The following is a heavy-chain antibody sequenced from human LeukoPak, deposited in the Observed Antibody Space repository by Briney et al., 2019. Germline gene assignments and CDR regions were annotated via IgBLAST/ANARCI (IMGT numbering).Heavy chain of an antibody. D-gene: IGHD3-10*01. V-gene: IGHV1-2*02. CDR2: ISPRSGDT. CDR3: ARGREIHGGSDTKLDDY. Sequence: GASVKVSCKASGHSFTDYYMHWVRQAPGQGLEWMGWISPRSGDTSYAQKFQGRVTMTRDTSINTVDMDLSGLTSDDTAVFYCARGREIHGGSDTKLDDYWGQGTLVTVSS. J-gene: IGHJ4*02. CDR1: GHSFTDYY.